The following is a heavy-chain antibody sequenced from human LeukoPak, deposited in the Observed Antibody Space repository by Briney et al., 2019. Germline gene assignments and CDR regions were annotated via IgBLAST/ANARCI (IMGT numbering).Heavy chain of an antibody. V-gene: IGHV4-59*01. CDR2: IYYSGST. J-gene: IGHJ5*02. CDR1: GGSISSYY. CDR3: ARVGGGYYYWFDP. Sequence: SETLSLTCTVSGGSISSYYWSWIRQPPGKGLEWIGYIYYSGSTNYNPSLKSRVTISVDTSKDQFSLKLSSVTAADTAVYYCARVGGGYYYWFDPWGQGTLVTVSS. D-gene: IGHD3-22*01.